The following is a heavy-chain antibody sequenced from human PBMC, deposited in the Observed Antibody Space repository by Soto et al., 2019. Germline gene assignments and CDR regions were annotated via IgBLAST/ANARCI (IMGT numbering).Heavy chain of an antibody. D-gene: IGHD6-6*01. V-gene: IGHV3-21*01. Sequence: GGSLRPSRVASGFTFSSYSIKWVRQAPGKGLEWVSSISSSSSYIYYADSVKGRFTISRDNSKNTLYLQMNSLRPEDTAVYYCAKNEQLVSPYYFDFWGQGTLVTVSS. CDR1: GFTFSSYS. CDR3: AKNEQLVSPYYFDF. CDR2: ISSSSSYI. J-gene: IGHJ4*02.